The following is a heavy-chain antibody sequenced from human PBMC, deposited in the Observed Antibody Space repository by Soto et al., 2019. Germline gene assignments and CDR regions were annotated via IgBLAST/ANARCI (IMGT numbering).Heavy chain of an antibody. CDR3: ESDLHSTMVRGEGSGGMDV. D-gene: IGHD3-10*01. CDR2: IIPILGIA. CDR1: GGTFSSYT. J-gene: IGHJ6*01. Sequence: QVQLVQSGAEVKKPGSSVKVSCKASGGTFSSYTISWVRQAPGQGLEWMGRIIPILGIANYAQKFQGRVTINTDKPTHTAYMELSSQRSEDTAVYYCESDLHSTMVRGEGSGGMDVWGQGTTGTVSS. V-gene: IGHV1-69*02.